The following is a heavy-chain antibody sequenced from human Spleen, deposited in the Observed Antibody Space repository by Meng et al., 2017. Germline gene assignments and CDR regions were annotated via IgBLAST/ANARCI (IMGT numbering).Heavy chain of an antibody. D-gene: IGHD3-22*01. CDR1: GFAFSYYP. V-gene: IGHV3-23*01. CDR3: ARGWSSDSIVYTGLAAFDM. CDR2: IDARGETT. J-gene: IGHJ3*02. Sequence: GESLKISCAASGFAFSYYPMSWVRQAPEQGLEWVSSIDARGETTYYPDSVKGRFTISRDKSKNMVNLQMNSLRAEDTAVYYCARGWSSDSIVYTGLAAFDMWGQGTMVAVSS.